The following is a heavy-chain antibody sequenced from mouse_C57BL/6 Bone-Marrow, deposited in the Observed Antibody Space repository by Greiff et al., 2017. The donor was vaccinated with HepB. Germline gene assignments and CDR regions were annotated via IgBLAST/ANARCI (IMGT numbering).Heavy chain of an antibody. CDR3: ARHYYRYFDV. CDR2: ISNLAYSI. V-gene: IGHV5-15*01. J-gene: IGHJ1*03. Sequence: EVKLMESGGGLVQPGGSLKLSCAASGFTFSDYGMAWVRQAPRKGPEGVAFISNLAYSIYYADTVTGRFTISRENAKNTLYLEMSSLRSEDTAMYYCARHYYRYFDVWGTGTTVTVSS. CDR1: GFTFSDYG.